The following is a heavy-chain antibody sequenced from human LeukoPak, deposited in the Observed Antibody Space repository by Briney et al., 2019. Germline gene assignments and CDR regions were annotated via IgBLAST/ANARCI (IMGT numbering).Heavy chain of an antibody. V-gene: IGHV4-39*07. CDR1: GGSISSSSYY. Sequence: SETLSLTCTVSGGSISSSSYYWGWIRQPPGKGLEWIGSIYYSGSTYYNPSLKSRVTISVDTSKNQFSLKLSSVTAADTAVYYCASDSSSWYSHYYYMDVWGKGTTVTLSS. CDR3: ASDSSSWYSHYYYMDV. D-gene: IGHD6-13*01. CDR2: IYYSGST. J-gene: IGHJ6*03.